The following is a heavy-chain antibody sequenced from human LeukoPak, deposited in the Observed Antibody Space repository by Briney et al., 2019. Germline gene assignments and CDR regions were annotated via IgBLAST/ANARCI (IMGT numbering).Heavy chain of an antibody. Sequence: PGGSLRLSCAASGFTFSNNYMSWVRQAPGKGLEWVSVIYGGGSTYYADSVKGRFTISRDNSKNTLYLQMNSLRAEDTAVYYCAKDYVGGYWGQGTLVTVSS. CDR2: IYGGGST. J-gene: IGHJ4*02. D-gene: IGHD3-16*01. CDR3: AKDYVGGY. CDR1: GFTFSNNY. V-gene: IGHV3-53*01.